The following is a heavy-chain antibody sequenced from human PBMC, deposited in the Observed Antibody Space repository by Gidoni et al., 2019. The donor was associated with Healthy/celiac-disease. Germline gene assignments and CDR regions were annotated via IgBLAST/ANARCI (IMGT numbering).Heavy chain of an antibody. CDR2: IWYDGSNK. J-gene: IGHJ6*02. CDR3: ARDEYDYGGNYYYYGMDV. CDR1: GLTFSSYG. Sequence: QVQLVVSGGGAVPPGRSLRLSCAASGLTFSSYGRHWVRQAPGKGLEWVAVIWYDGSNKYYADTVKGRFTISRDNSKNKLYLKMNSLRAEDTAVYYCARDEYDYGGNYYYYGMDVWGQGTTVTVSS. D-gene: IGHD4-17*01. V-gene: IGHV3-33*01.